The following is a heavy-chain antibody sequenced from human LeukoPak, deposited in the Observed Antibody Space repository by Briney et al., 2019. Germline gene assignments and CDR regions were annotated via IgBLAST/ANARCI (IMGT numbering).Heavy chain of an antibody. Sequence: ASVKVSCKASGYTFTGYYMDWVRQAPGQGLEWMGRINPNSGGTNYAQKFQGRVTMTRDTSISTAYMELSRLSSDDTAVYYCAREDNLGSGSSPNDYWGQGTLVTVSS. CDR1: GYTFTGYY. CDR2: INPNSGGT. CDR3: AREDNLGSGSSPNDY. V-gene: IGHV1-2*06. D-gene: IGHD6-19*01. J-gene: IGHJ4*02.